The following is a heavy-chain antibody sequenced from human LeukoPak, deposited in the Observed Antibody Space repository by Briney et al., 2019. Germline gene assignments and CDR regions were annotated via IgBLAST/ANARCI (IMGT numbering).Heavy chain of an antibody. CDR1: GFVFGSYA. D-gene: IGHD1-26*01. V-gene: IGHV3-30*04. Sequence: PGGSLRLSCAASGFVFGSYAMHWVRQAPGKGLEWMAVIAFDGTEKYYGNSVRGRFTISRDNSKNTLHLQLNSLRAEDTGVYYCARDPIAGAPDYFDYWGQGTLVSVSS. CDR3: ARDPIAGAPDYFDY. J-gene: IGHJ4*02. CDR2: IAFDGTEK.